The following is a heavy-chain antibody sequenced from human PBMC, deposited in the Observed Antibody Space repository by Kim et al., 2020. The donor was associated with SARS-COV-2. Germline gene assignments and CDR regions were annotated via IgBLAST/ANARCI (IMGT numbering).Heavy chain of an antibody. CDR2: VNNSGSS. D-gene: IGHD2-21*02. V-gene: IGHV4-34*01. J-gene: IGHJ6*02. Sequence: SETLSLTCAVYGGSFSGYHWSWICQLQGKGMERIGEVNNSGSSNNNSYLKSRVTISIDTSKNKFSLKLTSVTAADTGFYFCECVRAGVVPFPILGIGPHYDCFIVDGWGHKTTVPVS. CDR1: GGSFSGYH. CDR3: ECVRAGVVPFPILGIGPHYDCFIVDG.